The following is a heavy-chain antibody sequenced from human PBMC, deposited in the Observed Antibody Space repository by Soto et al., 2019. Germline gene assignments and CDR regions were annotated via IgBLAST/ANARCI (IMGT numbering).Heavy chain of an antibody. CDR1: GYTFTSYG. CDR2: ISAYNGNT. D-gene: IGHD2-15*01. CDR3: ASQGVYCSGGSCYSDDAFDI. J-gene: IGHJ3*02. V-gene: IGHV1-18*01. Sequence: QVQLVQSGAEVKKPGASVKVSCKASGYTFTSYGISWVRLAPGQGLEWMGWISAYNGNTNYAQKLQGRVTMTTDTSPSTAYMELRSLRSDDTAVYYCASQGVYCSGGSCYSDDAFDIWGQGTMVTVSS.